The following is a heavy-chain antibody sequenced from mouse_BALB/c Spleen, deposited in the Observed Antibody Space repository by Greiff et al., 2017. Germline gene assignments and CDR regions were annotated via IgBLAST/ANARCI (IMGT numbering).Heavy chain of an antibody. Sequence: EVKLVESGTVLARPGASVKMSCKASGYTFTSYWMHWVKQRPGQGLEWIGAIYPGNSDTSYNQKFKGKAKLTAVTSTSTAYMELSSLTNEDSAVYYCTMAYDYDERAWFAYWGQGTLVTVSA. J-gene: IGHJ3*01. CDR3: TMAYDYDERAWFAY. CDR2: IYPGNSDT. D-gene: IGHD2-4*01. V-gene: IGHV1-5*01. CDR1: GYTFTSYW.